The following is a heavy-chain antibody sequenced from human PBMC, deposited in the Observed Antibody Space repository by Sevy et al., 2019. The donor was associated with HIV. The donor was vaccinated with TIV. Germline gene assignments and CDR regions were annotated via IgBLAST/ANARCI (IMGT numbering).Heavy chain of an antibody. CDR2: ISASGGST. V-gene: IGHV3-23*01. J-gene: IGHJ4*02. Sequence: GGSLRLSCAASGFTFSTYAMTWVRQGPGKGLEWVSSISASGGSTFYADSVKGRFTISRDNSKNTLYLQMNSLRADDTAVYYCAKTNTNWGQGTLVTFSS. CDR3: AKTNTN. CDR1: GFTFSTYA.